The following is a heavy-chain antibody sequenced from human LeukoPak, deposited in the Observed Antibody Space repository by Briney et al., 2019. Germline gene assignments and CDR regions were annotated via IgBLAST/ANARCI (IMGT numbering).Heavy chain of an antibody. CDR2: ISGSGGST. Sequence: TGGSLRLSCAAAGFTFSSYAMSWVRQAPGKGLEWVSAISGSGGSTYYADSVKGRFTISRDNSKNTLYLQMNSLRAEDTAVYYCAKVFSSSWKGSVDYWGQGTLVTVSS. CDR1: GFTFSSYA. J-gene: IGHJ4*02. V-gene: IGHV3-23*01. CDR3: AKVFSSSWKGSVDY. D-gene: IGHD6-13*01.